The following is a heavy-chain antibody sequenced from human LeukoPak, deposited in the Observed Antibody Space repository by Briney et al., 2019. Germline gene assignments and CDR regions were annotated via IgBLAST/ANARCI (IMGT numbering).Heavy chain of an antibody. Sequence: SQTLSLTCDISGDSVSSNSAAWNWIRQSPSRGLEWLGRTYYRSKWYNDYAVSVKSRITINPDTSKNQFSLQLNSVTPEDTAVYYCARQNGGWFGELLLMDWSDPWGQGTLVTVSS. CDR2: TYYRSKWYN. D-gene: IGHD3-10*01. J-gene: IGHJ5*02. CDR1: GDSVSSNSAA. CDR3: ARQNGGWFGELLLMDWSDP. V-gene: IGHV6-1*01.